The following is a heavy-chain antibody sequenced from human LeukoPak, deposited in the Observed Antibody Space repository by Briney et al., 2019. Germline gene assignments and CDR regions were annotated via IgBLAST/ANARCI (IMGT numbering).Heavy chain of an antibody. CDR3: ARVVGLVDY. D-gene: IGHD6-19*01. CDR1: AFTFSSYS. V-gene: IGHV3-21*01. J-gene: IGHJ4*02. Sequence: GGSLRLSCAASAFTFSSYSMNWVRQAPGKGLEWVSSISSSGSYIYYADSVKGRFTISRDNAKNSLYLQMNSLRAEDTAVYYCARVVGLVDYWGQGTLVTVSS. CDR2: ISSSGSYI.